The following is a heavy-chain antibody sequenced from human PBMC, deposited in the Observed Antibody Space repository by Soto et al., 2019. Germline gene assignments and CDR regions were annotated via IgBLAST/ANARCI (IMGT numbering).Heavy chain of an antibody. CDR1: AYTFTNYA. CDR3: ATGLLGYCSGGSCYSDS. V-gene: IGHV1-18*01. D-gene: IGHD2-15*01. Sequence: QVQLVQSGAEVKKPGASVRVSCQTSAYTFTNYAVSWVRQASGQGLEWMGWISGDNGNTIYAQKFQGRVTMTTDTSTRKAYMELRSLRSDDTAVYYCATGLLGYCSGGSCYSDSWGQGTLVTVSS. J-gene: IGHJ4*02. CDR2: ISGDNGNT.